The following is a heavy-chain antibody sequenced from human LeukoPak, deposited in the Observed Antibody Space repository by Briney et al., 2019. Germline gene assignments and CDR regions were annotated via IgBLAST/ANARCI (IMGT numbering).Heavy chain of an antibody. Sequence: SETLSLTCTVSGYSISSGYYWGWIRQPPGKGLEWIGSIYHSGSTYYNPSLKSRVTILVDTSKNQFSLKLSSVTAADTAVYYCARDSYNTRGGDYWGQGTLVTVSS. D-gene: IGHD2-15*01. CDR3: ARDSYNTRGGDY. CDR1: GYSISSGYY. CDR2: IYHSGST. J-gene: IGHJ4*02. V-gene: IGHV4-38-2*02.